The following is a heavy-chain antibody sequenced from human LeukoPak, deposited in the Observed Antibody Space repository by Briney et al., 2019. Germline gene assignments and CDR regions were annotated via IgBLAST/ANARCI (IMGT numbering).Heavy chain of an antibody. J-gene: IGHJ4*02. Sequence: GGSLRLSCAASGFTFSSYSMTWVRQAPGKGLEWVSSISSTSTYIFYADSVKGRFTISRDNSKNTLYLQMNSLRAEDTAVYYCAKVGNYVEYYFDYWGQGTLVTVSS. D-gene: IGHD4-11*01. CDR2: ISSTSTYI. CDR3: AKVGNYVEYYFDY. CDR1: GFTFSSYS. V-gene: IGHV3-21*04.